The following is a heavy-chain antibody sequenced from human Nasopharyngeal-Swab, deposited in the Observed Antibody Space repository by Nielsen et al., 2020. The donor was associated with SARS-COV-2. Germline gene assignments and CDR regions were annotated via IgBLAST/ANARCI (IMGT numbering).Heavy chain of an antibody. CDR2: IYYSGST. J-gene: IGHJ6*04. CDR3: ARGFVGAYYDSNLDV. D-gene: IGHD3-22*01. V-gene: IGHV4-31*02. Sequence: RQAPGKGLEWIGYIYYSGSTYHNPSLKSRVTISVDTSKNQFSLKLSSVTAADTAVYYCARGFVGAYYDSNLDVWGKGTTVTVYS.